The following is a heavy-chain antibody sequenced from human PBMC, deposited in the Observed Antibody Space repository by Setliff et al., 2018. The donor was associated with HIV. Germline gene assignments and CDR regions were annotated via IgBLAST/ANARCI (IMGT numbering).Heavy chain of an antibody. J-gene: IGHJ4*02. CDR1: GFIFSNYW. Sequence: LRLSCGTSGFIFSNYWMNWVRQAPGKGLEWVANIRQDGSEEYYAHSLRGRFTISRDNAQNSLYLQMSGLRAEDTAVCFCARDVAATGALDYWGQGTLVTVSS. CDR2: IRQDGSEE. CDR3: ARDVAATGALDY. D-gene: IGHD6-13*01. V-gene: IGHV3-7*01.